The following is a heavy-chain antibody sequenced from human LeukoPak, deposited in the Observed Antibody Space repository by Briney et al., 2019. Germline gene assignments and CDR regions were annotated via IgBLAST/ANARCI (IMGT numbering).Heavy chain of an antibody. CDR3: ARGVAGLDY. D-gene: IGHD6-19*01. Sequence: GGSLRLSCAASGFTFSSYGMYWVRQAPGKGLEWVAVIWYDGSNKYYADSVKGRFTISRDNSKNTLYLQINSLRPEDTAVYYCARGVAGLDYWGQGTLVTVSS. V-gene: IGHV3-33*01. CDR2: IWYDGSNK. CDR1: GFTFSSYG. J-gene: IGHJ4*02.